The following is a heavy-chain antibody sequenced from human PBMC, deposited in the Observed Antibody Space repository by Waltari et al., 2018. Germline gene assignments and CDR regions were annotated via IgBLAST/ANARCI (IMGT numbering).Heavy chain of an antibody. Sequence: QVQLQESGPGLVKPSETLSLTCDVSGYSINSGYYWGWIRQSPGKGLEWIATIYHAGDTFSNPSLKSRVTISMDTSKNPFSLKLNSVTAADTAVYFCSRQVLGYCTSAACRRLESWGQGTLVTVSS. CDR2: IYHAGDT. D-gene: IGHD2-2*03. CDR1: GYSINSGYY. V-gene: IGHV4-38-2*01. CDR3: SRQVLGYCTSAACRRLES. J-gene: IGHJ4*02.